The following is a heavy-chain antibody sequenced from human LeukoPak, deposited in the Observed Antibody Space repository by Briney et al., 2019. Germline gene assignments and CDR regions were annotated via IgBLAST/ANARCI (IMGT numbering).Heavy chain of an antibody. CDR3: ARGKQYYYDSSGYYTSHYYYYGMDV. CDR1: GGSISSGGYY. Sequence: SQTLSLTCTVSGGSISSGGYYWSWIRQHPGKGLEWIGYIYYSGSTYYNPSLKSRVTISVDTSKNQFSLKLSSVTAADTAVYYWARGKQYYYDSSGYYTSHYYYYGMDVWGQGTTVTVSS. V-gene: IGHV4-31*03. J-gene: IGHJ6*02. CDR2: IYYSGST. D-gene: IGHD3-22*01.